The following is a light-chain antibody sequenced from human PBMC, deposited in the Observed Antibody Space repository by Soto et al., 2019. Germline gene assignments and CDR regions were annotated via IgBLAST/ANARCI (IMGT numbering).Light chain of an antibody. V-gene: IGKV1-39*01. J-gene: IGKJ1*01. Sequence: DIQMTQSPWSLCASVGARVTITCRASQSISSYLNWYQQKPGKAPKLLIYTASSLQSGVPSRFSGSGSGTDFTLTISSLQPEDFATYYCQQSYSTPRTFGQGTKVDI. CDR1: QSISSY. CDR3: QQSYSTPRT. CDR2: TAS.